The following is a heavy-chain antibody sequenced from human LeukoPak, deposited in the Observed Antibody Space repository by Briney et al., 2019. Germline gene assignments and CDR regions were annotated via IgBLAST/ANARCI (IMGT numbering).Heavy chain of an antibody. CDR3: ARDYLGSGYDPYYMDV. J-gene: IGHJ6*03. V-gene: IGHV3-30*04. Sequence: GGSLRLSCAASGFTFGANAMHRVRQAPGKGLEWMAVISYGGSNKYHADSVKGRFTISRDNSKNTLYLQMNSLRVEDTAVYYCARDYLGSGYDPYYMDVWGKGTTVSVSS. CDR2: ISYGGSNK. CDR1: GFTFGANA. D-gene: IGHD5-12*01.